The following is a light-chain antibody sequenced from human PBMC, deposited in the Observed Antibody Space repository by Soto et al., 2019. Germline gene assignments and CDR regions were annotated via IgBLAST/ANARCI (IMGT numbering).Light chain of an antibody. CDR2: DVS. V-gene: IGLV2-14*03. J-gene: IGLJ1*01. CDR1: SSDVGAYTF. CDR3: SSYTSSSTHV. Sequence: QSALTQPASVSGSPGQSITISCTGTSSDVGAYTFVSWYQQHPDKVPKLMIFDVSRRPSGVSDRFSGSKSGNTASLSISGLQPEDEADYYCSSYTSSSTHVFGSGTKLTVL.